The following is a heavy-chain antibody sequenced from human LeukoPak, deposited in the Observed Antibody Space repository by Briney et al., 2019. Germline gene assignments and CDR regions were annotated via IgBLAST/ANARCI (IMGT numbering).Heavy chain of an antibody. CDR1: AFSFSNYW. V-gene: IGHV3-7*01. CDR2: IKQDGSEK. J-gene: IGHJ4*02. CDR3: ATWWAAGGAVDH. D-gene: IGHD6-13*01. Sequence: GGSLRLSCAASAFSFSNYWMSWVRQAPGKGLEWVANIKQDGSEKYYVDSVKGRFTISRDNARNALYLQMNSLRAEDTGVYYCATWWAAGGAVDHWGQGTLVTVSS.